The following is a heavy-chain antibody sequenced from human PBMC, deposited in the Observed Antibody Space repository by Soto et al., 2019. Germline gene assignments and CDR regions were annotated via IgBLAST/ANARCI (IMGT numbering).Heavy chain of an antibody. CDR3: ARVSTVTYSSSWADPNFDD. V-gene: IGHV1-18*01. Sequence: GASVKVPCKASGYTFTSYGISWVRQAPGQRLEWMGWISAYNSNTNYAQKQQGRVTMTTDTSTSTAYMELRSLRSDDTAVYYCARVSTVTYSSSWADPNFDDWGQGTLVTVSS. CDR2: ISAYNSNT. D-gene: IGHD6-13*01. CDR1: GYTFTSYG. J-gene: IGHJ4*02.